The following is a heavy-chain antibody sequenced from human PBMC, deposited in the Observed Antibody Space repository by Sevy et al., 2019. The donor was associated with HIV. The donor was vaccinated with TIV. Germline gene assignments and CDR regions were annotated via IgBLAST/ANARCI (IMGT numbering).Heavy chain of an antibody. Sequence: GGSLRLSCTASGFTFGDYAMSWVRQAPGKGLEWVGFIRSKAYGGTTEYAASVKGRFTISRDDSKSIAYLQMNSLKTEDTAVYYCTRGTSIAARRGHYFDYWGQGTLVPVSS. D-gene: IGHD6-6*01. CDR1: GFTFGDYA. CDR3: TRGTSIAARRGHYFDY. CDR2: IRSKAYGGTT. V-gene: IGHV3-49*04. J-gene: IGHJ4*02.